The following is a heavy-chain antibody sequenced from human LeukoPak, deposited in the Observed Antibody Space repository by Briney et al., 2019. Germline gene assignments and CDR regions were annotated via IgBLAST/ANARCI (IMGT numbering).Heavy chain of an antibody. J-gene: IGHJ6*02. Sequence: SETLSLTCAVYGVSVSGNYLSWIRQPPGKGLEWIWEINHSGSTNYNPSLKSRFTISVDTSKNQLSLKLNSVTAADTAVYYCARGTQCSGGSCYSVYGMDVWGQGTTVTVSS. V-gene: IGHV4-34*01. D-gene: IGHD2-15*01. CDR2: INHSGST. CDR3: ARGTQCSGGSCYSVYGMDV. CDR1: GVSVSGNY.